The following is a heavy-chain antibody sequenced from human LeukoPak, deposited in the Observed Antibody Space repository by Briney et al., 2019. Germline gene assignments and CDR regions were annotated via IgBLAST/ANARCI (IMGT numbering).Heavy chain of an antibody. CDR3: ARSGYSGYDYCDY. D-gene: IGHD5-12*01. CDR1: GFTFSNYA. J-gene: IGHJ4*02. Sequence: GGSLRLSCAASGFTFSNYAMHWVRQAPGEGLEYVSAINSNGGSTYYTNSVKGRFIISRDNSKSTLYLQMDSLRAEDMAVYYCARSGYSGYDYCDYWGQGTLVTVSS. V-gene: IGHV3-64*01. CDR2: INSNGGST.